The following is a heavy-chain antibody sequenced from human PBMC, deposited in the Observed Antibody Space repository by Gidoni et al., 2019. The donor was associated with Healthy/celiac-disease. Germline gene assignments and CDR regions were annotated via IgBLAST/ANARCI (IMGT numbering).Heavy chain of an antibody. J-gene: IGHJ6*02. Sequence: QVQLVQSGAEVTKPGSSVKVSCKASGGPFSSYAISWVRQAPGQGLEWMGRIIPILGIANYAQKFQGRVTITADKSTSTAYMELSSLRSEDTAVYYCAVEMATIGGYYYYGMDVWGQGTTVTVSS. CDR2: IIPILGIA. D-gene: IGHD5-12*01. V-gene: IGHV1-69*04. CDR3: AVEMATIGGYYYYGMDV. CDR1: GGPFSSYA.